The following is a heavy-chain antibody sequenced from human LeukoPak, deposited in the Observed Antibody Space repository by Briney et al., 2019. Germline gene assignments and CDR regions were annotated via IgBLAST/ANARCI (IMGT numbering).Heavy chain of an antibody. V-gene: IGHV3-30*04. D-gene: IGHD4-17*01. J-gene: IGHJ6*03. CDR3: ARDVGYGENSYYYMDV. CDR2: ISYDGSNK. Sequence: GRSLRLSCAASGFTFTRHAMHWVRQAPGKELEWVAVISYDGSNKYNEGSVKGRFTISKDISKNTLYLQMNSLRGEDTAVYYCARDVGYGENSYYYMDVWGTGTTVTVSS. CDR1: GFTFTRHA.